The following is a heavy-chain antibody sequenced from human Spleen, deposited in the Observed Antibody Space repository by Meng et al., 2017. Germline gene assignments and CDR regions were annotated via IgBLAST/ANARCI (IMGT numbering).Heavy chain of an antibody. CDR3: AREATPTHVLLTNDAFDI. D-gene: IGHD3-10*01. CDR2: ISSSGSSI. J-gene: IGHJ3*02. V-gene: IGHV3-11*04. Sequence: GESLKISCAASGFTFTDYYMSWIRQAPGKGLEWVSYISSSGSSIYYADSVRGRFTISRDNAKNSLYLQMNSLRAEDTAVYYCAREATPTHVLLTNDAFDIWGQGTMVTVSS. CDR1: GFTFTDYY.